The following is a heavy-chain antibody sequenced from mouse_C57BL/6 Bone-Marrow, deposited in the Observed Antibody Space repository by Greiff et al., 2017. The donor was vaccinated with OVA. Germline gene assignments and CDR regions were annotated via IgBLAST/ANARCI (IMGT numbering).Heavy chain of an antibody. CDR3: ARAVVAWDAMDY. D-gene: IGHD1-1*01. V-gene: IGHV1-53*01. Sequence: VQLQQSGTELVKPGASVKLSCKASGYTFTSYWMHWVKQRPGQGLEWIGNINPSNGGTNYNEKFKSKATLTVDKSSSTAYMQLSSLTSEDSAVYYCARAVVAWDAMDYWGQGTSVTVSS. CDR1: GYTFTSYW. CDR2: INPSNGGT. J-gene: IGHJ4*01.